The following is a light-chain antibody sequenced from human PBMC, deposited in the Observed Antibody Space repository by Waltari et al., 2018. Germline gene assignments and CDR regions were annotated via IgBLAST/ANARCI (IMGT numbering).Light chain of an antibody. V-gene: IGLV2-14*01. CDR2: DVS. J-gene: IGLJ2*01. CDR1: SSDVGGYNY. CDR3: SSYTSSSTWV. Sequence: QSALTQPASVSGSPGQPTTIPCPGTSSDVGGYNYVAWYQQHPGKAPQPMIYDVSKRPSGVSNRFSGSKSGNTASLTISGLQAEDEADYYCSSYTSSSTWVFGGGTKLTVL.